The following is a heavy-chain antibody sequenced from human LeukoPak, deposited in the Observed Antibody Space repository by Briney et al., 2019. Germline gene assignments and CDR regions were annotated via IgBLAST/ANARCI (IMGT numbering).Heavy chain of an antibody. CDR2: ISGSGGST. J-gene: IGHJ4*02. Sequence: GGSLRLSCAASGFTFSSYAMSWVRQAPGKGLEWVSAISGSGGSTYYADSVKGRFTISRDNSKNTLYLQMNSLRAEDTAVYYCAKDHSAYYYDSRSDYFDYWGQGTLVTVSS. V-gene: IGHV3-23*01. D-gene: IGHD3-22*01. CDR3: AKDHSAYYYDSRSDYFDY. CDR1: GFTFSSYA.